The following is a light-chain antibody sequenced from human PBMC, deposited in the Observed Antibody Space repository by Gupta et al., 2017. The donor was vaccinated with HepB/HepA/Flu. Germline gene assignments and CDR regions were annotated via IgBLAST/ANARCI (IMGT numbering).Light chain of an antibody. CDR1: SSNIWNNY. CDR3: GTWDSSLSAGV. Sequence: QSVLTQPPSVSAAPGQKFTISCSVSSSNIWNNYLSWYQKLPGMAPKIIIYENNKRPSGITDRVSGSKSGTSATLGNSGLQTGDEADYYCGTWDSSLSAGVFGVRTKLTVL. V-gene: IGLV1-51*02. CDR2: ENN. J-gene: IGLJ3*02.